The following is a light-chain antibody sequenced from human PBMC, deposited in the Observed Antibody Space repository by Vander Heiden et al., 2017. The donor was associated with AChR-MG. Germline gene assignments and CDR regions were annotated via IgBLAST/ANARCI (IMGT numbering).Light chain of an antibody. V-gene: IGLV2-23*02. CDR3: SSDAGSSTLI. CDR2: EVT. J-gene: IGLJ2*01. Sequence: SALPQPASVSGSPGQSITISCTGTRRDVGNYNLVSWYQQHPVKAPKLIIFEVTRRPSGVTNRFSGSKSGNTASLTISGLQAEDEADYYCSSDAGSSTLIFGGGTKLTVL. CDR1: RRDVGNYNL.